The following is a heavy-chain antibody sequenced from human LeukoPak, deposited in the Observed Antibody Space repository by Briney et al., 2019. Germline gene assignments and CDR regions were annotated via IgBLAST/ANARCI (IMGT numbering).Heavy chain of an antibody. CDR1: GFTLSTYD. J-gene: IGHJ4*02. CDR3: AKRGGSYIGYFDY. CDR2: IRYDGSDN. D-gene: IGHD1-26*01. Sequence: GGSLRLSCAASGFTLSTYDMHWVRQAPGEGLEWVSFIRYDGSDNLYADSVKGRFTVSRDNSKNTLYLQMNSLRPEDTAVHYCAKRGGSYIGYFDYWGQGTLVTVSS. V-gene: IGHV3-30*02.